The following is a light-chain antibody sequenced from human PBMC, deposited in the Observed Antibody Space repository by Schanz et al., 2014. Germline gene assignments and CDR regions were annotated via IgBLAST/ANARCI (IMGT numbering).Light chain of an antibody. CDR1: QSVNNW. V-gene: IGKV1-5*01. CDR3: QQYNSYWA. CDR2: DAS. Sequence: DIQMTQSPSILSASVGDRVTITCRASQSVNNWLAWYQQKPGQAPKLLIYDASSLESGVPSRFSGSGSGTEFTLTISSLQPDDFATYYCQQYNSYWAFGQGTKVEIK. J-gene: IGKJ1*01.